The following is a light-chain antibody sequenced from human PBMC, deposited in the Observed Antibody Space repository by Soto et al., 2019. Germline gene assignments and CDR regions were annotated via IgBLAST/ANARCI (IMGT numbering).Light chain of an antibody. Sequence: QSVLTQPASVSGSPGQSITISCTGTSSDVGSYNLVSWYKQHPGTAPKLMIHDDSKRPSGVSNRFTGSKSGNTASLTISGLQAEDEADYYCCSYAGSSSLVFGGGTKLTVL. J-gene: IGLJ2*01. CDR3: CSYAGSSSLV. CDR1: SSDVGSYNL. V-gene: IGLV2-23*01. CDR2: DDS.